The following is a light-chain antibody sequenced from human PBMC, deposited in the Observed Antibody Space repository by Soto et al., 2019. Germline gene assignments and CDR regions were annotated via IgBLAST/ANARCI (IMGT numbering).Light chain of an antibody. Sequence: DIQMTQSPSTLSASVGDRVSITCRASQSISIWLAWYQQKPGTAPKVLIYKESILESGVPSRFSGSGSETEFTLTISSLQPDDFATYYCQQYKTYSRTFGQGTKVEIQ. CDR2: KES. CDR1: QSISIW. CDR3: QQYKTYSRT. J-gene: IGKJ1*01. V-gene: IGKV1-5*03.